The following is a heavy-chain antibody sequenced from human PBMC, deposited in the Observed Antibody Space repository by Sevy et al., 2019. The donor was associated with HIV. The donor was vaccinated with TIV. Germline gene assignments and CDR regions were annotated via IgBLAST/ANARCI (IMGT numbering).Heavy chain of an antibody. CDR2: ISFDGGNT. Sequence: GGSLRLSCVASGFSLSDYAMHWVRQGPDKGLAWVAVISFDGGNTYYSDAVEGRFTISRDNSKNTVFLQMNSLSPDDTALYYCARGPYNSGLRFDFWDQGTLVTVSS. CDR1: GFSLSDYA. CDR3: ARGPYNSGLRFDF. D-gene: IGHD5-12*01. J-gene: IGHJ4*02. V-gene: IGHV3-30-3*01.